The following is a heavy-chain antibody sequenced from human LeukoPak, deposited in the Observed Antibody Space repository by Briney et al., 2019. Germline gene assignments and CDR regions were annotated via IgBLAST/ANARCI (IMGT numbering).Heavy chain of an antibody. J-gene: IGHJ4*02. CDR1: GYSFANYW. D-gene: IGHD2-8*01. CDR2: IYPGDSDT. CDR3: ARRGPNAPFDY. V-gene: IGHV5-51*01. Sequence: GESLKISCKGSGYSFANYWIGWVRQVPGKGLEWMGIIYPGDSDTRYSPSFQDQVTISADKSISTAYLQWSTLKASDTAMYFRARRGPNAPFDYWGQGALVTVSS.